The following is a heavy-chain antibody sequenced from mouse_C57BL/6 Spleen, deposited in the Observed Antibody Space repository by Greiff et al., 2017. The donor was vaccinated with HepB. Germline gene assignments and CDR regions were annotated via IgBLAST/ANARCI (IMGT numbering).Heavy chain of an antibody. Sequence: EVKLQESGPGLVKPSQSLSLTCSVTGYSITSGYYWNWIRQFPGNKLEWMGYISYDGSNNYNPTLKNRISLTRDTSKNQFFLKLNSVTTEDTATYYCARGRANCDFDYWGQGTTLTVSS. CDR3: ARGRANCDFDY. CDR1: GYSITSGYY. CDR2: ISYDGSN. D-gene: IGHD4-1*01. V-gene: IGHV3-6*01. J-gene: IGHJ2*01.